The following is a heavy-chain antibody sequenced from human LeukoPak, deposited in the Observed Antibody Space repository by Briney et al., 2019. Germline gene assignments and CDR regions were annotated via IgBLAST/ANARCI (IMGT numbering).Heavy chain of an antibody. D-gene: IGHD6-19*01. CDR3: AKDPLVSVSGGWYYIY. CDR1: GFTFSSYA. Sequence: VHSGGSLRLSCAASGFTFSSYAMSWVRQAPGKGLEWVSAISGSGGSTYYADSVKGRFTISRDNSKNTLYLQMNSLRAEDTAVYYCAKDPLVSVSGGWYYIYWGQGTLVTVSS. V-gene: IGHV3-23*01. J-gene: IGHJ4*02. CDR2: ISGSGGST.